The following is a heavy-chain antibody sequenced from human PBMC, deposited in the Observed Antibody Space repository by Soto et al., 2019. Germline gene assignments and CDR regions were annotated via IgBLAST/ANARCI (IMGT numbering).Heavy chain of an antibody. D-gene: IGHD3-9*01. CDR3: ARDGTVLSGRGRFDP. CDR2: MYYGGSP. J-gene: IGHJ5*02. CDR1: GGSLSRYY. V-gene: IGHV4-59*01. Sequence: QVHLQESGPGLVKPSETLSLTCTVSGGSLSRYYWSWIRQPPGKALEWIGFMYYGGSPKYNPSLKSRVTISLDTSRNQFSLNLTSVTAADTAVYYCARDGTVLSGRGRFDPWGQGTLVTVSS.